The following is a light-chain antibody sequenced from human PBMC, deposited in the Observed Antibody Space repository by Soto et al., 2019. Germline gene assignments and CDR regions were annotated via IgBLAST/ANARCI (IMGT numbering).Light chain of an antibody. Sequence: DVQMNQSPSTLSASVGDRVPITCRASQSISSWLAWYQQKPGKAPKLLIYKASTLESGVPSNFSGSGSGTEFTLTISSLQPEDFATYYCQQYNVYPWTFGQGAKVDI. V-gene: IGKV1-5*03. J-gene: IGKJ1*01. CDR2: KAS. CDR1: QSISSW. CDR3: QQYNVYPWT.